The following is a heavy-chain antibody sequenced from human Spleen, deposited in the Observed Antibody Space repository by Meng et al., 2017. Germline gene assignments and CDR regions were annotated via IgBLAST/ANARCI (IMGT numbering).Heavy chain of an antibody. J-gene: IGHJ4*02. CDR3: TSAYDFWRGYYLN. CDR1: GYTFTSYG. Sequence: ASVKVSCKASGYTFTSYGISWVRQAPGQGLEWMGWISAYNGNTNYAQKLQGRVTMTSDTSTSTAFMELRSLTSDDTAVYYCTSAYDFWRGYYLNWGQGTLVTVSS. CDR2: ISAYNGNT. V-gene: IGHV1-18*01. D-gene: IGHD3-3*01.